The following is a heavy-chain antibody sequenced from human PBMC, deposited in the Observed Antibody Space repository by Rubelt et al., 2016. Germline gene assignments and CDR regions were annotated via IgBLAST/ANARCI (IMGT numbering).Heavy chain of an antibody. CDR3: GYSYGYSPPDY. V-gene: IGHV4-34*01. J-gene: IGHJ4*02. CDR1: GGSFSGYY. D-gene: IGHD5-18*01. Sequence: QVQLQQWGAGLLKPSETLSLTCAVYGGSFSGYYWNWIRQPPGKGLEWIGEINHSGSTNYNPSLKSRVTISVDTSKNQFSLKLSSVTAADTAVYYCGYSYGYSPPDYWGQGTLVTVSS. CDR2: INHSGST.